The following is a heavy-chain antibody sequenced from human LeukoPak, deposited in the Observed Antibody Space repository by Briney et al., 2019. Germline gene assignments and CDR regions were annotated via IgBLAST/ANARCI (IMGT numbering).Heavy chain of an antibody. Sequence: GGSLRLSCAASGFTFSSYSMNWVRQAPGKGLEWVSYISSSGSTIDYADSVKGRFTISRDNAKNSLYLQMNSLRAEDTALYYCARIESSGSAIDIWGQGTMVTVSS. D-gene: IGHD1-26*01. V-gene: IGHV3-48*04. CDR3: ARIESSGSAIDI. J-gene: IGHJ3*02. CDR1: GFTFSSYS. CDR2: ISSSGSTI.